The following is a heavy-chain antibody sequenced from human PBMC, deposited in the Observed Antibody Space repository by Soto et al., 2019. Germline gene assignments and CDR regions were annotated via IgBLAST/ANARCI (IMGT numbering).Heavy chain of an antibody. V-gene: IGHV4-39*01. CDR2: IYYTGST. Sequence: QLQLQESGPGLVKPSETLSLTCTVSVGSISSSNYYWGWIRQPPGKGLEWIGRIYYTGSTYYNPSLKSRVTTSVYTSTNQFPLKRRSVTAADTAVYDCATSIYCSGGSCDYCGQGTLVTVSS. J-gene: IGHJ4*02. CDR3: ATSIYCSGGSCDY. CDR1: VGSISSSNYY. D-gene: IGHD2-15*01.